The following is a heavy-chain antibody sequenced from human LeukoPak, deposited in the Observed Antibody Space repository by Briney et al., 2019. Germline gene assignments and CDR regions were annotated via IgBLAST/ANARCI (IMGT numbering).Heavy chain of an antibody. D-gene: IGHD4-17*01. CDR3: ARLKYGDYGLYYFDY. Sequence: SETLSLTCAVYGGSFSGYYWSWIRQPPGKGLEWIGEINHSGSTNYNPSLKSRVTISVDTSKNQFSLKLSSVTAADTAVYYCARLKYGDYGLYYFDYWGQGTLVTVSS. V-gene: IGHV4-34*01. CDR1: GGSFSGYY. J-gene: IGHJ4*02. CDR2: INHSGST.